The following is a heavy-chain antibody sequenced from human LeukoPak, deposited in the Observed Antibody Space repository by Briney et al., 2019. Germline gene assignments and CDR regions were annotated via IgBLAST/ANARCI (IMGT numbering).Heavy chain of an antibody. CDR2: IIPIFGTG. CDR3: ARDFHYSGSGSYYNRAFDI. V-gene: IGHV1-69*13. CDR1: GYTFTSYG. J-gene: IGHJ3*02. Sequence: GASVKVSCKASGYTFTSYGISWVRQAPGQGLEWMGGIIPIFGTGNYAQKFQGRVPITADESTSTAYMELSSLRSEDTAVYFCARDFHYSGSGSYYNRAFDIWGQGTVVTVSS. D-gene: IGHD3-10*01.